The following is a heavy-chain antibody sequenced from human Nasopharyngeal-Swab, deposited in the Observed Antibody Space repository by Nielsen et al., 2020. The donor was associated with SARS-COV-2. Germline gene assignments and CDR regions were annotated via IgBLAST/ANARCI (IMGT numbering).Heavy chain of an antibody. CDR1: GGSFRTSTSDY. CDR2: LYYSGTT. J-gene: IGHJ4*02. CDR3: AREASAYFDY. Sequence: SETLSLTCTVSGGSFRTSTSDYWGWIRQPPGKGLEWIGTLYYSGTTYYNPSLKSRVTMSVDTSRNQFSLKLSSVTAADTAEYYCAREASAYFDYWGQGILVTVLS. V-gene: IGHV4-39*02.